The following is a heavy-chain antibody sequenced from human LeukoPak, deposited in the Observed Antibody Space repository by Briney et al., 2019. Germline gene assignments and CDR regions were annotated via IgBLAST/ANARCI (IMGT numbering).Heavy chain of an antibody. CDR1: GFTFSSYS. J-gene: IGHJ6*03. V-gene: IGHV3-48*01. Sequence: GGSLRLPCAASGFTFSSYSMNWVRQAPGKGLEWVSYISSSSSTIYYADSVKGRFTISRDNAKNSLYLQMNSLRAEDTAVYYCARDLVLELRYYYYMDVWGKGTTVTVSS. D-gene: IGHD1-7*01. CDR3: ARDLVLELRYYYYMDV. CDR2: ISSSSSTI.